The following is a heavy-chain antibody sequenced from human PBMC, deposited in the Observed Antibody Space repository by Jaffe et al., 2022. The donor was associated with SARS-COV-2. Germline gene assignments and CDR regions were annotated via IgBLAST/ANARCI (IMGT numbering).Heavy chain of an antibody. CDR1: GFTFSSYW. D-gene: IGHD6-13*01. CDR2: IKPDGSEK. CDR3: VRCSSWSLSDY. V-gene: IGHV3-7*01. Sequence: EVQLVESGGGLVQPGGSLRLSCAASGFTFSSYWMSWVRQAPGKGLEWVANIKPDGSEKHYVESVKGRFTISRDNAKNSLYLQMNSLRVEDTAVYYCVRCSSWSLSDYWGQGTLVTVSS. J-gene: IGHJ4*02.